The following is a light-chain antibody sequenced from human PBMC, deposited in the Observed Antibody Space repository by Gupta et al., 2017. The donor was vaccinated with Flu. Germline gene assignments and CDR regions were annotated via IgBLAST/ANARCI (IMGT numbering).Light chain of an antibody. CDR3: QQDYTLPLT. J-gene: IGKJ3*01. CDR1: QSVSSSY. CDR2: GAS. V-gene: IGKV3D-7*01. Sequence: EIVMTQSPATLSLSPGERATLSCRASQSVSSSYLSWYQQKPGQAPRLLIYGASTRATGIPARFSGSGSGTDFTLTISSLQPEDFAVYYCQQDYTLPLTFGPGTKVDIK.